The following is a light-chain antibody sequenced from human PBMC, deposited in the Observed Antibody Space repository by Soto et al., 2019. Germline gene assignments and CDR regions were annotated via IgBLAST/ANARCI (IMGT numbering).Light chain of an antibody. CDR3: LQDYIHPRT. CDR1: QPIRNE. V-gene: IGKV1-6*01. CDR2: AAS. J-gene: IGKJ1*01. Sequence: AIQMTQSPSSLSASVGDRVTSTCRASQPIRNELGWYQQKPGKAPKLLIFAASSLQSGVPSRFSGSGSGTDFTLTISSLQPEDFATYYCLQDYIHPRTFGQGTKVDIK.